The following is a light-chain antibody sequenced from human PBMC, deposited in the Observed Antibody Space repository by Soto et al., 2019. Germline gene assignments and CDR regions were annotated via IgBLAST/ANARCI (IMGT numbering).Light chain of an antibody. Sequence: IVLTQSPGTLSLSPGETATLSCRASQIIKTFYFGWYQQKPGQSPRLLIYGVYSRATGTPDRFSGSGSGTNFPPPLHRPETEESAGFFWQFYGSPLNNFGQRARLEIK. CDR2: GVY. CDR1: QIIKTFY. V-gene: IGKV3-20*01. J-gene: IGKJ5*01. CDR3: QFYGSPLNN.